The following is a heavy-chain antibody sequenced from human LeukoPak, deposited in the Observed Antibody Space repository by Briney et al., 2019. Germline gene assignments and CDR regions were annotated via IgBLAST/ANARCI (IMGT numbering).Heavy chain of an antibody. J-gene: IGHJ4*02. CDR1: GGSPSGYY. D-gene: IGHD1-26*01. V-gene: IGHV4-34*01. Sequence: SETLSLTCGVYGGSPSGYYWSWIRQPPGKGLEWIGEINHSGSTNYNPSLKSRVTISVDTSKNQFSLKLSSVTAADTAVYYCATPEDSGSYSFDYWGQGTLVTVSS. CDR3: ATPEDSGSYSFDY. CDR2: INHSGST.